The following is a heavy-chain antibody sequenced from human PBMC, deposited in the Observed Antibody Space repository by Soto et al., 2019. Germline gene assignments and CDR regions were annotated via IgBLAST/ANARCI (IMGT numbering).Heavy chain of an antibody. CDR3: AKSPYDYVRNPVSDY. V-gene: IGHV3-23*01. D-gene: IGHD3-16*01. Sequence: EVQLLESGGGLVQPGGSLRLSCEASGFIFNSYAMTWVRRAPGKGLEWVSGISGSAVNTYYADSVRGRFTISRDNSKNTLYLQMNSLRVEDTALYYCAKSPYDYVRNPVSDYWGQGTLVTVSS. CDR1: GFIFNSYA. CDR2: ISGSAVNT. J-gene: IGHJ4*02.